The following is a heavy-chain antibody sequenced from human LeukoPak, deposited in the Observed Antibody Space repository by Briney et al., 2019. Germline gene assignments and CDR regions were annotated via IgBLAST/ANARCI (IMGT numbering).Heavy chain of an antibody. J-gene: IGHJ4*02. V-gene: IGHV4-39*01. CDR3: ARLSDF. CDR2: INYSGRT. Sequence: SETLSLTCSVSGGAISSDSYYWGWLRQPPGKGLEWIASINYSGRTYYNPSLNSRTTISVYTSKTLFSLRLSSVTAADTAVYYCARLSDFWGQGILVAVSS. CDR1: GGAISSDSYY.